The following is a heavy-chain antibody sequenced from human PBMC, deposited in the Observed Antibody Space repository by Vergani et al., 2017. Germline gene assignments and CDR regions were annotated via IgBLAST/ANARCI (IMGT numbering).Heavy chain of an antibody. Sequence: EVQLLESGGGLVQPGGSLRLSCAASGFTFSSYAMSWVRQAPGKGLEWVSAISGSGGSTYYADSVKGRFTISRDNSKNTLYLQMNSLRAEDTAVYYCAKDWFQWLTRLDAFDIWGQGTMVTVSS. CDR3: AKDWFQWLTRLDAFDI. V-gene: IGHV3-23*01. CDR1: GFTFSSYA. CDR2: ISGSGGST. J-gene: IGHJ3*02. D-gene: IGHD6-19*01.